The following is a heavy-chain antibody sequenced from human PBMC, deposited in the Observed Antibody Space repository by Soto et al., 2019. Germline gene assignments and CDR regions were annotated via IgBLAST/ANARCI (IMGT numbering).Heavy chain of an antibody. CDR1: GFSLTTSGMC. J-gene: IGHJ4*02. CDR3: ARMVGYCTNELDY. V-gene: IGHV2-70*20. Sequence: CGPTQANPTSPLRLTCTFSGFSLTTSGMCVSWVCQPPGKALEWLALIDWDDDKYYSTSLKTRLTISKDTSKNQVVLTMTNMDPVDTATYYCARMVGYCTNELDYWGQGTLVTVSS. D-gene: IGHD2-8*01. CDR2: IDWDDDK.